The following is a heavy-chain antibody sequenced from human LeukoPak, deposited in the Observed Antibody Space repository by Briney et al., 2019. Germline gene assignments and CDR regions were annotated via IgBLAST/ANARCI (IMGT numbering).Heavy chain of an antibody. Sequence: GGSLRLSCAASGFTFSSYGMHWVRQAPGKGLEWVAVISYDGSNKYYADSVKGRFTISRDNSKNTLYLQMNSLRAEDTAVYYCAKDKDSSGYYWNYYYYYGKDVWGQGTTVTVSS. CDR2: ISYDGSNK. CDR1: GFTFSSYG. D-gene: IGHD3-22*01. V-gene: IGHV3-30*18. CDR3: AKDKDSSGYYWNYYYYYGKDV. J-gene: IGHJ6*02.